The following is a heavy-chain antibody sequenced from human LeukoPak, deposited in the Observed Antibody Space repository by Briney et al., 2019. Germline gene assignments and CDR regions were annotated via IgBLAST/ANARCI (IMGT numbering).Heavy chain of an antibody. V-gene: IGHV5-51*01. Sequence: GESLKISCEASGYIFTHYWIGWVRPMPGKGLEGIGFIFPADSDTKYSPSFEGQVTISADKSISTAYLQWSSLNVSDTAMYYCAGAYTAYDAFDYWGQGTLVIVSS. CDR2: IFPADSDT. CDR3: AGAYTAYDAFDY. CDR1: GYIFTHYW. D-gene: IGHD5-12*01. J-gene: IGHJ4*02.